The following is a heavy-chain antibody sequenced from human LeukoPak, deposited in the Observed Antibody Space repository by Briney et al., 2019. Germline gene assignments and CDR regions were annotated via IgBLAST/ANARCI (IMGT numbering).Heavy chain of an antibody. Sequence: ASVKVSCKASGYTFTSYGISWVRQAPGQGLEWMGWISPYNGNTNYAQKFQGRVTMTTDTSTSTAYMELRSLRSDDTAVYYCARYQGRLRDSSCYYYDWFDPWGQGTLVTVSS. J-gene: IGHJ5*02. V-gene: IGHV1-18*01. CDR3: ARYQGRLRDSSCYYYDWFDP. CDR2: ISPYNGNT. CDR1: GYTFTSYG. D-gene: IGHD3-22*01.